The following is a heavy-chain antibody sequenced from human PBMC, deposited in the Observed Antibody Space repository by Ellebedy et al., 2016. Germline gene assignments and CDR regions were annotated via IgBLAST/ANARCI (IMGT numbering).Heavy chain of an antibody. D-gene: IGHD2-15*01. CDR1: GASISISSYY. J-gene: IGHJ6*02. V-gene: IGHV4-61*05. CDR3: ARQIVVVVATRDYYGLDV. CDR2: IYNSGST. Sequence: SETLSLTXSVSGASISISSYYWSWVRQSPGKGLEWIGYIYNSGSTNYSPSLKSRVTISVDTSKNQFSLILSSVTAADTAVYYCARQIVVVVATRDYYGLDVWGQGTTVTVSS.